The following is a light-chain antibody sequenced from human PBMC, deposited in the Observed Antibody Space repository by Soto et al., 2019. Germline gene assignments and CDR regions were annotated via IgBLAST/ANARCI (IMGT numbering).Light chain of an antibody. CDR3: SSYTSSNTPVV. J-gene: IGLJ2*01. V-gene: IGLV2-14*03. CDR2: DVG. CDR1: SSDVGAYNY. Sequence: QSALTQPASVSGTPGQSITISCTGTSSDVGAYNYVSWYQQHPGKAPKLMIYDVGNPPSGVSIRFSGSKSGNTASLIISGLQAEDEADYYCSSYTSSNTPVVFGGGTKLTVL.